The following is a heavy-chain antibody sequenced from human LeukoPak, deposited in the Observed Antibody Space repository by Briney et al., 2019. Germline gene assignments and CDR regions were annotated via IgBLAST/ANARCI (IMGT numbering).Heavy chain of an antibody. CDR3: AREGAIETTMVFGHCDY. V-gene: IGHV3-48*02. CDR1: GL. CDR2: ISRSGSSI. Sequence: PGRSLRLSCAASGLRWVRQAPGKGLEWVAYISRSGSSIYYADSVEGRFTISRDNAKSSLYLQMSSVRDGDTAVYYCAREGAIETTMVFGHCDYWGQGTLVTVSS. D-gene: IGHD3-10*01. J-gene: IGHJ4*02.